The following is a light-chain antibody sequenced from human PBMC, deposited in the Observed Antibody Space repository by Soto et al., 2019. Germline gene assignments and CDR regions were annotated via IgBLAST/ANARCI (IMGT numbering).Light chain of an antibody. J-gene: IGKJ3*01. CDR1: RTLSINS. CDR2: AAS. V-gene: IGKV3-20*01. CDR3: QQYDVSPLP. Sequence: EIVLTQSPGTLSLSPGERATLSCRASRTLSINSLAWYQQKPGQAPRILIYAASTRATDIPERFSGSVSGTDFTLSISSLEPDDFALYYCQQYDVSPLPFGPGTTAEIK.